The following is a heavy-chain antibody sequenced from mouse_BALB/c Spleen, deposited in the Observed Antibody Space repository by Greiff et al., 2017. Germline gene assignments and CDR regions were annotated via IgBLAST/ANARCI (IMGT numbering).Heavy chain of an antibody. Sequence: QVQLKQSGPELVKPGASVRISCKASGYTFTSYYIHWVKQRPGQGLEWIGWIYPGNVNTKYNEKFKGKATLTADKSSSTAYMQLSSLTSEDSAVYFCARLGLRLYYFDYWGQGTTLTVSS. CDR3: ARLGLRLYYFDY. V-gene: IGHV1S56*01. CDR2: IYPGNVNT. CDR1: GYTFTSYY. J-gene: IGHJ2*01. D-gene: IGHD1-2*01.